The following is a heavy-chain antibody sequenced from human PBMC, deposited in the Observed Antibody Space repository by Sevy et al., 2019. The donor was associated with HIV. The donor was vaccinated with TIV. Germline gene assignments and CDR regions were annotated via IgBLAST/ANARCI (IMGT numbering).Heavy chain of an antibody. CDR2: IYHTGNT. CDR1: GDSISSGIYS. D-gene: IGHD2-21*02. Sequence: SETLSLTCAVSGDSISSGIYSWNWIRQPPGKGLGWIGYIYHTGNTYYNPSLRSRVTISVETSKNHFSLKLTSVTAADTAVYYCARDSGDYPYYFDHWGQGTLVTVSS. V-gene: IGHV4-30-2*01. CDR3: ARDSGDYPYYFDH. J-gene: IGHJ4*02.